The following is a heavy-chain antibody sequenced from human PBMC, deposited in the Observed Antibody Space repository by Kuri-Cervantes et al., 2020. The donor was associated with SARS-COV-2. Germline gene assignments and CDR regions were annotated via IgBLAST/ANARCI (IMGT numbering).Heavy chain of an antibody. D-gene: IGHD6-6*01. CDR3: AKDPASLRRQLGGSSNYYGMDV. CDR2: ISYDGSDK. CDR1: GFTFSSYG. V-gene: IGHV3-30*18. J-gene: IGHJ6*02. Sequence: GGSLRLSCAASGFTFSSYGIHWVRQAPGKGLEWVAVISYDGSDKYYADSVKGRFTIPRDNSKNTLYLQMNSLRAEDTAVYYCAKDPASLRRQLGGSSNYYGMDVWGQGTTVTVSS.